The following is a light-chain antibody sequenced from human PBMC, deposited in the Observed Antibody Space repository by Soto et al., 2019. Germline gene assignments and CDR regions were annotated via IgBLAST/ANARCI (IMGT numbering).Light chain of an antibody. Sequence: QAVVTQSPSASVSLGASVKLTCTLSSGHSNYAIAWHQQQSEKGPRYLMKLNSDGSHSKGDGIPDRFSGSSSGAERYLTISSLQSEDEADYYCQTWGSGIVVFGGGTKVTVL. CDR1: SGHSNYA. V-gene: IGLV4-69*01. J-gene: IGLJ2*01. CDR2: LNSDGSH. CDR3: QTWGSGIVV.